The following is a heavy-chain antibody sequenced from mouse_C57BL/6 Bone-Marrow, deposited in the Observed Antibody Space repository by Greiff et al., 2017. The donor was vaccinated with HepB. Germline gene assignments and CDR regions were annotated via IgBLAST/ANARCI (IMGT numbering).Heavy chain of an antibody. Sequence: EVQVVESGGDLVKPGGSLKLSCAASGFTFSSYGMSWVRQTPDKRLEWVATISSGGSYTYYPDSVKGRFTISRDNAKNTLYLQMSSLKSEDTAMYYCARHEHGNYRYYAMDYWGQGTSVTVSS. D-gene: IGHD2-1*01. V-gene: IGHV5-6*01. CDR2: ISSGGSYT. CDR1: GFTFSSYG. J-gene: IGHJ4*01. CDR3: ARHEHGNYRYYAMDY.